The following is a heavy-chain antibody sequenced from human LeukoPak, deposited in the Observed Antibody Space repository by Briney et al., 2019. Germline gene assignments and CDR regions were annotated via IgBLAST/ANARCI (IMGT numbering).Heavy chain of an antibody. CDR1: GFTFSSYS. D-gene: IGHD6-13*01. CDR2: IYSGGST. J-gene: IGHJ4*02. Sequence: GGSLRLSCAASGFTFSSYSMNWVRQAPGKGLEWVSVIYSGGSTYYADSVKGRFTISRDNSKNTLYLQMNSLRAEDTAVYYCARVSSSWYEVDYWGQGTLVTVSS. V-gene: IGHV3-53*01. CDR3: ARVSSSWYEVDY.